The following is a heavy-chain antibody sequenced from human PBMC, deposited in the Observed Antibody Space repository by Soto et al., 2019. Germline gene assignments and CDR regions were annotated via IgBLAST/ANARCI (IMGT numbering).Heavy chain of an antibody. CDR1: GLTFRIYA. J-gene: IGHJ4*02. CDR3: AKAVAIEVIATAGTSYYYFDY. Sequence: GGSLRLSCTASGLTFRIYAMSWVRQAPGKGLEWVSGISGSGDNTYYANSVKGRFTISRDNSKNTLHLQMDSLRAEDTAVYYCAKAVAIEVIATAGTSYYYFDYWGQGTLVTVSS. D-gene: IGHD2-21*01. CDR2: ISGSGDNT. V-gene: IGHV3-23*01.